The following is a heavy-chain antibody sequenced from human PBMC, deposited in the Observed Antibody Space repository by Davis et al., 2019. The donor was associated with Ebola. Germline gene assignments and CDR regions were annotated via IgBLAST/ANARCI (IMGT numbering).Heavy chain of an antibody. CDR2: IIPIFGTA. V-gene: IGHV1-69*06. CDR1: VGTFSSYA. D-gene: IGHD3-10*01. CDR3: ARDNVWFRELSVYYYGMDV. J-gene: IGHJ6*02. Sequence: SVKVSCKASVGTFSSYAISWVRQAPGQGLQWMGGIIPIFGTANYAQKFQGRVMITADKSTSTAYMVLSSLRSEDTAVYYCARDNVWFRELSVYYYGMDVWGQGTTVTVSS.